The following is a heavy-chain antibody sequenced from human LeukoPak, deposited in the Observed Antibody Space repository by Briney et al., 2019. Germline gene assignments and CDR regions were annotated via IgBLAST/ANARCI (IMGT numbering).Heavy chain of an antibody. CDR1: GFTFSSYG. CDR3: AKDPPLLWFGELLLYFDY. CDR2: ISGSGGST. V-gene: IGHV3-23*01. Sequence: GTLRLSCAASGFTFSSYGMSWVRQAPGKGLEWVSAISGSGGSTYYADSVKGRFTISRDNSKNTLYLQMNSLRAEDTAVYYCAKDPPLLWFGELLLYFDYWGQGTLLTVSS. J-gene: IGHJ4*02. D-gene: IGHD3-10*01.